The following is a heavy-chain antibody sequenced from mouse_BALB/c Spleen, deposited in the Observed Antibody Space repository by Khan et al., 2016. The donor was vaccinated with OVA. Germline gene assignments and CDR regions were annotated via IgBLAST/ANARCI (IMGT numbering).Heavy chain of an antibody. CDR2: ISYSGGT. CDR3: ARGNYYGYYFDY. CDR1: GYSITSGYA. V-gene: IGHV3-2*02. J-gene: IGHJ2*01. Sequence: EVKLLESGPGLVKPSQSLSLTCTVTGYSITSGYAWNWIRQFPGNELEWMGYISYSGGTSYNPSLKSRISITRDTSKNQFFLQLNSVTTEDTATYYCARGNYYGYYFDYWGQGTPLTVSS. D-gene: IGHD1-1*01.